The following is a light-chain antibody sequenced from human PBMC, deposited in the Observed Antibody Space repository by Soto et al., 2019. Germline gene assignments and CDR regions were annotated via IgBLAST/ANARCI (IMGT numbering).Light chain of an antibody. Sequence: DLQMTQSPSTLSASVGDRVTITCRASQSISNWLAWYQQKPGKAPKVLIYKASSLESGVPSRFSGSGSGTEFTLTISSLQPDDFATYYCQQYNSYPWTFGQGTKVEIK. CDR1: QSISNW. CDR3: QQYNSYPWT. CDR2: KAS. J-gene: IGKJ1*01. V-gene: IGKV1-5*03.